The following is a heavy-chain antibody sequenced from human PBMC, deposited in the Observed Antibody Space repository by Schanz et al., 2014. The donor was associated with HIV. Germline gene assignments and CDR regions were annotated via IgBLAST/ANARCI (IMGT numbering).Heavy chain of an antibody. CDR3: ARGRETVTTYFDF. D-gene: IGHD4-17*01. J-gene: IGHJ4*02. CDR2: INPNNDDT. CDR1: AYTFTGYY. V-gene: IGHV1-2*02. Sequence: QLQLVQSGAGVKKPGASVKVSCKASAYTFTGYYMHWVRQAPGQGLEWIGWINPNNDDTDYAQKFQGRVTMTRDTSTSTAYMELSSLRSEDTAVYYCARGRETVTTYFDFWGQGTLVTVSS.